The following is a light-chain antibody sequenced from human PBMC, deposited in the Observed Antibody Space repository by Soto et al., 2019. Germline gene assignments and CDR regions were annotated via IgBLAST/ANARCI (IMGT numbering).Light chain of an antibody. CDR3: KSYDSSLSGYV. V-gene: IGLV1-40*01. Sequence: SVLTQPPSLSGAPGQRVTISCTGSSSNIWAGYDVHWYQQLPGTAPKLLIYANNNRPSGVPDRFAGSKSGTSVSLAITGLQSEDEADYYCKSYDSSLSGYVFGTGTKVTVL. CDR1: SSNIWAGYD. CDR2: ANN. J-gene: IGLJ1*01.